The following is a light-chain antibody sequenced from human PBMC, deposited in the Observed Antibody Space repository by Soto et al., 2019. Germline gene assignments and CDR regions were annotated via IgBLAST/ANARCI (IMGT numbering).Light chain of an antibody. CDR1: RSISTN. CDR2: GAS. Sequence: EVVMTQSPATLSVSPGERATLSCRASRSISTNLAWYQQKLGQAPRLLIYGASTRATGIPGRFSGGGSGTEFTLTISSLQSEDFAVYYCQQYYNWPRTFGQGTKVEIK. V-gene: IGKV3-15*01. CDR3: QQYYNWPRT. J-gene: IGKJ1*01.